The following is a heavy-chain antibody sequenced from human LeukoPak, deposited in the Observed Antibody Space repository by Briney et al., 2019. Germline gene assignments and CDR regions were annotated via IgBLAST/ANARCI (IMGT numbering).Heavy chain of an antibody. V-gene: IGHV3-48*03. J-gene: IGHJ5*02. CDR2: ISSSGSTI. CDR3: ARGYSSSWYFNWSDP. Sequence: GGSLRLSCAASGFTFSSYEMNWVRQAPGKGLEWVSYISSSGSTIYYADSVKGRFTISRDNSKNTLYLQMNSLRAEDTAVYYCARGYSSSWYFNWSDPWGQGTLVTVSS. CDR1: GFTFSSYE. D-gene: IGHD6-13*01.